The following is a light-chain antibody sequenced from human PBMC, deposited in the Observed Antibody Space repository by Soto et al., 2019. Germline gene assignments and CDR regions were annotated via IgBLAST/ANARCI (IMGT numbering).Light chain of an antibody. CDR2: AAS. CDR1: QSISSY. J-gene: IGKJ5*01. CDR3: QQSYGTPPIT. Sequence: DIQMTQSPSSLSASVGDRVTITCRASQSISSYLNWHQQKPGKAPKLLIYAASSLKSGVQPRFSGSGSGTDFTLTISSLQPEDFATYYCQQSYGTPPITFGQGTRLEIK. V-gene: IGKV1-39*01.